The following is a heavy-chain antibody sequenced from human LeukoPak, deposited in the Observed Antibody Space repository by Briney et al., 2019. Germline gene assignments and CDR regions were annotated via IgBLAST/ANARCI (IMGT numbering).Heavy chain of an antibody. V-gene: IGHV3-33*07. CDR3: ARERVTGTSYYYYYGMDV. CDR1: GFTFSSYG. CDR2: IWHDGSNK. J-gene: IGHJ6*02. D-gene: IGHD6-19*01. Sequence: PGGSLRLSCAASGFTFSSYGMYWVRQAPGKGLEWVAVIWHDGSNKYYAASVKGRFTISRDNSKNTLYLQMNSLRAEDTAVYYCARERVTGTSYYYYYGMDVWGQGTTVTVSS.